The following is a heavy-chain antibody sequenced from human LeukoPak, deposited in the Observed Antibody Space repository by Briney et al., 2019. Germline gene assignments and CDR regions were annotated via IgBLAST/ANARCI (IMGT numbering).Heavy chain of an antibody. Sequence: SETLSLTCAVYGGSFSGYYWSWIRQPPGKGLEWIGEINHSGSTNYNPSLKSRVTISVDTSKNQFSLKLSSVTAADTAVYYCARGRSREVLRYFDWSLSYYYYGMDVWGQGTTVTVSS. CDR3: ARGRSREVLRYFDWSLSYYYYGMDV. D-gene: IGHD3-9*01. CDR2: INHSGST. CDR1: GGSFSGYY. V-gene: IGHV4-34*01. J-gene: IGHJ6*02.